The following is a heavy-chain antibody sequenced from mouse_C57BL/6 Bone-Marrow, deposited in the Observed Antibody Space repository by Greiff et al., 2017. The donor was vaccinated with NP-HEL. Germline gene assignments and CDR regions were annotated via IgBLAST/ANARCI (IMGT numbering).Heavy chain of an antibody. Sequence: VQLQQSGPELVKPGASVKISCKASGYTFTDYYMNWVKQSHGKSLEWIGDINPNNGGTSYNQKFKGKATLTVDKSSSTAYMELRSLTSEDSAVYYCARRVYYYGSSYYVHWYFDVWGTGTTVTVSS. CDR1: GYTFTDYY. CDR2: INPNNGGT. D-gene: IGHD1-1*01. V-gene: IGHV1-26*01. J-gene: IGHJ1*03. CDR3: ARRVYYYGSSYYVHWYFDV.